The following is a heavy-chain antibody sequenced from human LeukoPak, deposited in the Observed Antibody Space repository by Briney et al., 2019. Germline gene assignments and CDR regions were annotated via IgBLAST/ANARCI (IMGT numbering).Heavy chain of an antibody. CDR2: SSAYNGNT. Sequence: ASVKVSCKASGYTFTSCGISWVRQAPGQGLEWMGWSSAYNGNTNYAQKLQGRVTMTTDTTTSTDYMVLRSLRSDDAAVYYCARDGYSGRQLFGYWGQGTLVTVSS. J-gene: IGHJ4*02. CDR1: GYTFTSCG. D-gene: IGHD1-26*01. V-gene: IGHV1-18*01. CDR3: ARDGYSGRQLFGY.